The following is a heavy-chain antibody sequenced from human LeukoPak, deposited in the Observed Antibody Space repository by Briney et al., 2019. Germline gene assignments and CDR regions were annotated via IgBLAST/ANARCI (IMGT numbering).Heavy chain of an antibody. Sequence: SQTLSLTCAISGDSVSDNGAAWNWIRQSPSRGLEWLGRTYYRSKWSTDYALFVKSRITISADTSKNQFSLQLNSVNPEDTAVHYCAEGFGGRVRSWGQGTLVTVSS. CDR1: GDSVSDNGAA. CDR2: TYYRSKWST. D-gene: IGHD2-15*01. V-gene: IGHV6-1*01. J-gene: IGHJ4*02. CDR3: AEGFGGRVRS.